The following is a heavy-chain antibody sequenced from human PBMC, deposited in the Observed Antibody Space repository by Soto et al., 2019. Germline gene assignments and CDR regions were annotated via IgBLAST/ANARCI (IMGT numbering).Heavy chain of an antibody. J-gene: IGHJ4*02. CDR3: ARGEGTVPSPPEIVATIERTRNRDDRLGIDY. D-gene: IGHD5-12*01. V-gene: IGHV3-48*01. CDR2: ISSSSSTI. CDR1: GFTFSSYS. Sequence: GGSLRLSCAASGFTFSSYSMNWVRQAPGKGLEWVSYISSSSSTIYYADSVKGRFTISRDNAKNSLYLQMNSLRAEDTAVYYCARGEGTVPSPPEIVATIERTRNRDDRLGIDYWGQGTLVTVSS.